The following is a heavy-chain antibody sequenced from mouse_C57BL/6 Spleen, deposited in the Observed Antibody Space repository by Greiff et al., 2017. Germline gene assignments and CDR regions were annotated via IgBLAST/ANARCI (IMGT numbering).Heavy chain of an antibody. J-gene: IGHJ1*03. CDR1: GYSFTDYN. Sequence: VQLQQSGPELVKPGASVKISCTASGYSFTDYNMNWVKQTNGKSLEWIGVINPNYGTTSYNQKFKGKATLTVDQSSSTAYMQLNSLTSEDSAVYYCARGIYYGSSYRGFDWYFEVWGTGTTVTVSS. D-gene: IGHD1-1*01. CDR3: ARGIYYGSSYRGFDWYFEV. V-gene: IGHV1-39*01. CDR2: INPNYGTT.